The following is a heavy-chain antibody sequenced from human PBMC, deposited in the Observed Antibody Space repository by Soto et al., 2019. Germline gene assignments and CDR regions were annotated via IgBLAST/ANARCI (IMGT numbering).Heavy chain of an antibody. CDR1: GGSISSYY. CDR3: ARHYGDYPWRFFDD. J-gene: IGHJ4*02. CDR2: IYDSGST. Sequence: QVQLQESGPGLVKPSETLSLTCTVSGGSISSYYWSWIRQPPGKGLEWIGYIYDSGSTNYNPSLKRRVTISVDTSKNQGSLKLTSVTAADTAVYYCARHYGDYPWRFFDDWGQGTLGTGSS. V-gene: IGHV4-59*08. D-gene: IGHD4-17*01.